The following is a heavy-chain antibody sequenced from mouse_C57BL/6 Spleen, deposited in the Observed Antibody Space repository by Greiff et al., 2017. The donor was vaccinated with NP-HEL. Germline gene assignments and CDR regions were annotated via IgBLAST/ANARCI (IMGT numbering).Heavy chain of an antibody. V-gene: IGHV14-4*01. CDR2: IDPENGDT. D-gene: IGHD4-1*01. Sequence: VQLQQSGAELVRPGASVKLSCTASGFNIKDDYMHWVKQRPEQGLEWIGWIDPENGDTEYASKFQGKATITADTSSNTAYLQLSSLTSEDTAVYYCAIGNWDYAMDYWGQGTSVTVSS. CDR3: AIGNWDYAMDY. CDR1: GFNIKDDY. J-gene: IGHJ4*01.